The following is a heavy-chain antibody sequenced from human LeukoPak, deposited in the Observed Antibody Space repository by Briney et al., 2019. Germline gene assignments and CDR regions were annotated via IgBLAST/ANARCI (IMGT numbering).Heavy chain of an antibody. CDR1: GFTFSSNW. Sequence: GGSLRLSCAVSGFTFSSNWMSWVRQGPGQGLEWVSHIDPDGNTIRYADSVEGRFTISRDNAKNTVYLQMNSLRAEDTAVYYCANMAVPALGQGTLVTVSS. J-gene: IGHJ5*02. CDR3: ANMAVPA. CDR2: IDPDGNTI. D-gene: IGHD6-19*01. V-gene: IGHV3-74*01.